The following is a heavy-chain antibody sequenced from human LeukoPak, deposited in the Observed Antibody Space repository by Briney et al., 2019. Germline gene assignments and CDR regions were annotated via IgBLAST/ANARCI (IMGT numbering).Heavy chain of an antibody. CDR2: ISYDGSNK. Sequence: GRSLRLSCAASGFTFSSYGMHWVRQAPGKGLEWVAVISYDGSNKYYADSVKGRFTISRDNSKNTLYLQMNSLRAEDTAAYYCAILVVQETDDAFDIWGQGTMVTVSS. V-gene: IGHV3-30*03. CDR1: GFTFSSYG. J-gene: IGHJ3*02. CDR3: AILVVQETDDAFDI. D-gene: IGHD2-15*01.